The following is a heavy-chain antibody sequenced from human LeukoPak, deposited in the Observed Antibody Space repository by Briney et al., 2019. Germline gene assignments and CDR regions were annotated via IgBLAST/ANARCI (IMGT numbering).Heavy chain of an antibody. V-gene: IGHV4-34*01. J-gene: IGHJ4*02. CDR2: TNHSGST. CDR3: ARVGYSYGYTFDY. D-gene: IGHD5-18*01. CDR1: GGSFSGYY. Sequence: PSETLSLTCAVYGGSFSGYYWSWIRQPPGKGLEWIGETNHSGSTNYNPSLKSRVTISVDTSKNQFSLKLSSVTAADTAVYYCARVGYSYGYTFDYWGQGTLVTVSS.